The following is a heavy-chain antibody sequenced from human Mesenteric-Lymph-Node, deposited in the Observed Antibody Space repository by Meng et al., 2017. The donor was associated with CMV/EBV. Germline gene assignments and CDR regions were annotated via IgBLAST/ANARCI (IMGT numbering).Heavy chain of an antibody. V-gene: IGHV1-69*10. CDR3: ARQGAFYYFRY. D-gene: IGHD4/OR15-4a*01. CDR2: IIPILGIA. Sequence: SVKVSCKASGGTFSSYAISWVRQAPGQGLEWMGGIIPILGIANYAQKFQGRVTITADKSTSTAYMELSRLTSEDTAVYYCARQGAFYYFRYWGQGSLVTVSS. CDR1: GGTFSSYA. J-gene: IGHJ4*02.